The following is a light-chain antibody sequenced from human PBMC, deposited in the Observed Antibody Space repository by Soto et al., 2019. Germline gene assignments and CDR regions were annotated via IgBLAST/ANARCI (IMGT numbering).Light chain of an antibody. J-gene: IGLJ2*01. CDR1: SSDVGGSSY. CDR2: DVN. Sequence: QSALTQPRSVSGSPGQSVTISCTGTSSDVGGSSYVSWYQQHPDKAPKLMIYDVNERPSGVPDRFSGSKSGNTASLTISGLQAEEQADYYFCSYTGRDTYVFGGGTKLTVL. CDR3: CSYTGRDTYV. V-gene: IGLV2-11*01.